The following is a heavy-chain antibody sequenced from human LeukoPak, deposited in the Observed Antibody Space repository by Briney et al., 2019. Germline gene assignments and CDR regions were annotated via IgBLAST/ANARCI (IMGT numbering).Heavy chain of an antibody. CDR2: IYYSGST. V-gene: IGHV4-59*01. J-gene: IGHJ6*03. D-gene: IGHD3-3*01. Sequence: SETLSLTCTVSGGSISSYYWSWIRQPPGKGLEWIGYIYYSGSTNYNPSLKSRVTISVDTSKNQFSLKLSSVTAADTAVYYCARGDYDFWRYYMDVWGKGTTVTVFS. CDR1: GGSISSYY. CDR3: ARGDYDFWRYYMDV.